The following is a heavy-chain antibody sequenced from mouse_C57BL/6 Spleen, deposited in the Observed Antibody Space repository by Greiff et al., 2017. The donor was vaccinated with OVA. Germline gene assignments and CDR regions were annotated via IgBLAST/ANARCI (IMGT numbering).Heavy chain of an antibody. V-gene: IGHV1-42*01. CDR3: ARDGGGYFDV. J-gene: IGHJ1*03. CDR2: INPSTGGT. Sequence: VQLKQSGPELVKPGASVKISCKASGYSFTGYYMNWVKQSPEKSLEWIGEINPSTGGTTYNQKFKAKATLTVDKSSSTAYMQLKSLTSEDSAVYYCARDGGGYFDVWGTGTTVTVSS. CDR1: GYSFTGYY.